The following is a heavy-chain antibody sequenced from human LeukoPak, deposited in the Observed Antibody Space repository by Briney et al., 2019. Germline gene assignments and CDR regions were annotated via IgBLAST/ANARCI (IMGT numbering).Heavy chain of an antibody. Sequence: SETLSLTCTVSGGSISSYYWSWIRQPPGKGLEWIGYIYYSGSTNYNPSLKSRVTISVDTSKNQFSLKLSSVTAADTAVYYCARERITMVQGDYYYYGMDVWGQGTTVTVSS. CDR2: IYYSGST. CDR1: GGSISSYY. J-gene: IGHJ6*02. V-gene: IGHV4-59*01. CDR3: ARERITMVQGDYYYYGMDV. D-gene: IGHD3-10*01.